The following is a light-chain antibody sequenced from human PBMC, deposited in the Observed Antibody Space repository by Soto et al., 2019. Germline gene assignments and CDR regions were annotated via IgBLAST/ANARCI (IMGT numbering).Light chain of an antibody. V-gene: IGKV1-5*01. CDR2: DAS. CDR1: QGINRW. Sequence: DIQLTQSPSTLSASVGDRVTFTCRASQGINRWLAWYQQKPGKAPKVLIYDASSLESGVPSRFSSSGSGTEFTLTISSLQPDDFATYYCQQSSPYSAFTFGQGTKLEVK. CDR3: QQSSPYSAFT. J-gene: IGKJ2*01.